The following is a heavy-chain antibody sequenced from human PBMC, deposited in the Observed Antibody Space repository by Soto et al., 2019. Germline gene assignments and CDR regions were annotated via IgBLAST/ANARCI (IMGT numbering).Heavy chain of an antibody. V-gene: IGHV1-69*06. CDR1: GGTFSSYA. CDR2: IIPIFGTA. CDR3: ASAVGYSYGPHY. Sequence: SVKVSCKASGGTFSSYAISWVRQAPGQGLEWMGGIIPIFGTANYAQKFQGRVTITADKSTSTAYMELSSLRSEDTAVYYCASAVGYSYGPHYWGQGTLVTVSS. J-gene: IGHJ4*02. D-gene: IGHD5-18*01.